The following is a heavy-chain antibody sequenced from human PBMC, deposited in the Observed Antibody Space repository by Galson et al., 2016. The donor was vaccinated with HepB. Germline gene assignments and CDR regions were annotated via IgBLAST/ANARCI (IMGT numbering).Heavy chain of an antibody. Sequence: PALVKPTQTLTLTCTFSGFSLSTSGAGVGWIRQPPGKALEWLALIYWDGDKRYRPSLKSRLTISKDNSKNQVVLTMTNMAPVDTGTYYCAHSTEGDSSSWWGEYYFDDWGQGTLVTVSS. CDR3: AHSTEGDSSSWWGEYYFDD. CDR2: IYWDGDK. D-gene: IGHD6-13*01. CDR1: GFSLSTSGAG. V-gene: IGHV2-5*02. J-gene: IGHJ4*02.